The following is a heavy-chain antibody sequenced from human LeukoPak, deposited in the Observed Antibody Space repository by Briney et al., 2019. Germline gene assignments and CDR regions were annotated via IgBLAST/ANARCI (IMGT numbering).Heavy chain of an antibody. Sequence: SETLSLTCTVSGGSISSGDYYWSWIRQPPGKGLEWIGYIYYSGSTYYNPSLKSRATISVDTSKNQFSLKLSSVTAADTAVYYCARDDYYDSSGYPQVYWGQGTLVTVSS. V-gene: IGHV4-30-4*08. CDR1: GGSISSGDYY. D-gene: IGHD3-22*01. CDR2: IYYSGST. J-gene: IGHJ4*02. CDR3: ARDDYYDSSGYPQVY.